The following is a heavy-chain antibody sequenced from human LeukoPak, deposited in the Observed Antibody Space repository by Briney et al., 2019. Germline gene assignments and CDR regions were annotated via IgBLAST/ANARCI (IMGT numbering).Heavy chain of an antibody. V-gene: IGHV1-69*13. J-gene: IGHJ4*02. D-gene: IGHD4-17*01. Sequence: ASVKVSCKASGGTFSSYAISWVRQAPGQGLEWMGGITPIFGTANYAQKFQGRVTITADESTSTAYMELSSLRSEDTAVYYCARDDYGAPLDYWGQGTLVTVSS. CDR3: ARDDYGAPLDY. CDR1: GGTFSSYA. CDR2: ITPIFGTA.